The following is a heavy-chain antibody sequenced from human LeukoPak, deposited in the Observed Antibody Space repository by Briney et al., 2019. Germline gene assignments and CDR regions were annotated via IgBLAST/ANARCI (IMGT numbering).Heavy chain of an antibody. D-gene: IGHD3-10*01. CDR2: IKHDGSEKQDGSER. CDR3: ARENGPPGQLWFGESSYYYYFDY. Sequence: GGSLRLSCAASGFTFSQYWMSWVRQAPGKGLEWVANIKHDGSEKQDGSERNYVDSVKGRFTISRDNAKNSLYLQMNSLRAEDTAVYYCARENGPPGQLWFGESSYYYYFDYWGQGTLVTVSS. J-gene: IGHJ4*02. V-gene: IGHV3-7*01. CDR1: GFTFSQYW.